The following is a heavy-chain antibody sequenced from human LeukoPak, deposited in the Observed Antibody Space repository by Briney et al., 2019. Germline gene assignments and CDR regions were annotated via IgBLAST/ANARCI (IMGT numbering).Heavy chain of an antibody. Sequence: SETLSLTCTVSGGSISSYYWSWIRQPPRKGLGWIGYIYYSGSTNYNPSLKSRVTISVDTSKNQFSLKLSSVTAADTAVYYCARVPFWSGYYLDYWGQGTLVTVSS. CDR1: GGSISSYY. J-gene: IGHJ4*02. CDR2: IYYSGST. V-gene: IGHV4-59*01. CDR3: ARVPFWSGYYLDY. D-gene: IGHD3-3*01.